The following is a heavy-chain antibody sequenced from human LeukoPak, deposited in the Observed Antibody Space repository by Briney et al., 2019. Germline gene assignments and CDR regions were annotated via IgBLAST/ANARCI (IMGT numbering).Heavy chain of an antibody. CDR2: INPNSGGT. CDR3: ARAGTATYYYYYGMDV. Sequence: ASVRVSCKASGYTFTGYYMHWVRQAPGQGLEWMGWINPNSGGTNYAQKFQGRVTMTRDTSISTAYMELSRLRSDDTAVYYCARAGTATYYYYYGMDVWGQGTPVTVSS. CDR1: GYTFTGYY. D-gene: IGHD6-13*01. V-gene: IGHV1-2*02. J-gene: IGHJ6*02.